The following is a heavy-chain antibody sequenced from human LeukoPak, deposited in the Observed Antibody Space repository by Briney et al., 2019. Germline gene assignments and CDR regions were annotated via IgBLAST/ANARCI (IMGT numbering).Heavy chain of an antibody. CDR1: GYIFFGYY. Sequence: ASVTVSCTASGYIFFGYYMYWVRQAPGQGLEWMGWINPNNGRTKIAQKFQGWVTMTRDTSISTAYMELSRLKSDDTAVYYCARRAHNSGFDLWGQGTLVTVSS. J-gene: IGHJ4*02. V-gene: IGHV1-2*04. CDR2: INPNNGRT. D-gene: IGHD3-22*01. CDR3: ARRAHNSGFDL.